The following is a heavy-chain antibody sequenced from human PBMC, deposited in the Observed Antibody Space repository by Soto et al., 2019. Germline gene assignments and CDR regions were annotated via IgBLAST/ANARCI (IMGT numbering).Heavy chain of an antibody. Sequence: EVQLVESGGGLVQPGGSLRLSCAASGFTFSSYAMHWVRKAPGKGLEYVSAISSNGGSTYYANSVKGRFTISRDNSKNTLYLQMGSLRAEDMAVYYCARAIWETYGMDVWGQGTTVTVSS. CDR2: ISSNGGST. CDR1: GFTFSSYA. J-gene: IGHJ6*02. V-gene: IGHV3-64*01. D-gene: IGHD3-9*01. CDR3: ARAIWETYGMDV.